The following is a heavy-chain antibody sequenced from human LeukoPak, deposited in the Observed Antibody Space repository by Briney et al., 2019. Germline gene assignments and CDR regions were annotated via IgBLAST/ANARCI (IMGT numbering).Heavy chain of an antibody. CDR3: AKDHQDRGLDY. J-gene: IGHJ4*02. CDR1: GFTFSSYG. D-gene: IGHD3-10*01. V-gene: IGHV3-30*18. CDR2: ISYDGSNK. Sequence: GGSLRLSCAASGFTFSSYGMHWVRQAPGKGLEWVALISYDGSNKYYADSVKGRFTISRDNSKNTLYLQMNSLRAEDTAVYYCAKDHQDRGLDYWGQGTLVTVSS.